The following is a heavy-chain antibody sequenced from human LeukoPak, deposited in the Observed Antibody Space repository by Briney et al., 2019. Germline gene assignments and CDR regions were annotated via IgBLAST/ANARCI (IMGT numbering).Heavy chain of an antibody. J-gene: IGHJ4*02. V-gene: IGHV1-2*02. CDR1: GYTFTGYY. CDR2: INPNSGGT. D-gene: IGHD2-21*02. CDR3: ARDGDAYCGGDCYSDY. Sequence: ASVKVSCKASGYTFTGYYMHWVRQAPGQGLEWMGWINPNSGGTNYAQKFQGRVTMIRDTSISTAYMELSRLRSDDTAVYYCARDGDAYCGGDCYSDYWGQGTLVTVSS.